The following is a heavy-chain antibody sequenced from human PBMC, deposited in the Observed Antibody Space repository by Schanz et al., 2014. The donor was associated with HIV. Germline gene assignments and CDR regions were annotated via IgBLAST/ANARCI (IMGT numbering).Heavy chain of an antibody. J-gene: IGHJ4*02. D-gene: IGHD2-21*01. Sequence: QVQLVESGGGVVQPGRSLRLSCAASGFTFSDYGMHWARQAPGKGLEWVAVIWDDGSDKYYGDSVKGRFTISRDNSNNVLFLHMPTLRAEDTATYYCTREGNYYGGSGPGHWGQGALVSVSS. CDR2: IWDDGSDK. CDR1: GFTFSDYG. V-gene: IGHV3-33*01. CDR3: TREGNYYGGSGPGH.